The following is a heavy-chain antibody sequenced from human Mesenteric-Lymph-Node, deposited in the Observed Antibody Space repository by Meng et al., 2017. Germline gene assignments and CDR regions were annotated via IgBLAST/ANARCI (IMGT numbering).Heavy chain of an antibody. Sequence: GESLKISCAASGFTFSNFAIHWVRQAPGKGLEWVAVISSDGNTEFYADSVKGRISISRDNSKNTLYLQISSLRAEDTAVYYRVRENNYGSGRLGAFDVWGQETMVTV. CDR3: VRENNYGSGRLGAFDV. CDR2: ISSDGNTE. D-gene: IGHD3-10*01. V-gene: IGHV3-30*14. J-gene: IGHJ3*01. CDR1: GFTFSNFA.